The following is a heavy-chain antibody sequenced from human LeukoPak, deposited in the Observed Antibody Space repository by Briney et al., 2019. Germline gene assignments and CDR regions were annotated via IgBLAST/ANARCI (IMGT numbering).Heavy chain of an antibody. V-gene: IGHV1-2*02. Sequence: ASVKVSCKASGYTFTAYSMRWVRQAPGQGLEWMGWINPNSGVTNYAQKFQGRVTMTRDTSISTAYMELSSLRSDDTAVYYCARVGVEGASCYDYWGQGTLVTVSS. D-gene: IGHD2-2*01. CDR3: ARVGVEGASCYDY. J-gene: IGHJ4*02. CDR1: GYTFTAYS. CDR2: INPNSGVT.